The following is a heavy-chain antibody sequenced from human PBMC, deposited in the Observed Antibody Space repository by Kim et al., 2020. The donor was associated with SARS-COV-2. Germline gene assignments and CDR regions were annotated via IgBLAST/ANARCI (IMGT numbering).Heavy chain of an antibody. CDR3: ARDLRINYFQY. D-gene: IGHD3-16*01. V-gene: IGHV3-33*01. Sequence: KYYTESVKGRVTITRDNSKNTLYLQMNSLRAEDTAVFYCARDLRINYFQYWGQGTLVSVSS. J-gene: IGHJ1*01. CDR2: K.